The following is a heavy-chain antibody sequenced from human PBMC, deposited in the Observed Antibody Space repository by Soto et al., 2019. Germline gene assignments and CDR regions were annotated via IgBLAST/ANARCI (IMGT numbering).Heavy chain of an antibody. Sequence: PGGSLRLSCAASGFTFSSYAMSWVRQPPGKGLEWVSAISGSGGSTYYADSVKGRFTISRDNSKNTLYLQMNSLRAEDTAVYYCAKENGYSSSWFEFDYWGQGTLVTVSS. CDR2: ISGSGGST. D-gene: IGHD6-13*01. J-gene: IGHJ4*02. V-gene: IGHV3-23*01. CDR1: GFTFSSYA. CDR3: AKENGYSSSWFEFDY.